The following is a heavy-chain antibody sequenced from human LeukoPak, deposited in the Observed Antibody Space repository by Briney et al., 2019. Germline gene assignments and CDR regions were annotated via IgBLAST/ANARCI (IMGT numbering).Heavy chain of an antibody. Sequence: RGSLRLSCATSGFDFSNYGINWVRQAPGKGLEWVSAISGRSTYIYYAASVKGRFTISRDNARDSVYLQMNSLRAEDTAVYFCARDAAHDSSPYYFHDWGEGSRVTVPS. CDR3: ARDAAHDSSPYYFHD. J-gene: IGHJ1*01. CDR2: ISGRSTYI. D-gene: IGHD3-22*01. V-gene: IGHV3-21*01. CDR1: GFDFSNYG.